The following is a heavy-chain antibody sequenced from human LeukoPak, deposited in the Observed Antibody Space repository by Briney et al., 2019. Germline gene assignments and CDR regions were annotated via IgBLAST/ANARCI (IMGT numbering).Heavy chain of an antibody. CDR1: GFTFSSYG. CDR2: IKQDDSEK. V-gene: IGHV3-7*04. J-gene: IGHJ3*02. Sequence: GGSLRLSCAASGFTFSSYGMTWVRQAPGKGLEWVANIKQDDSEKYYVGSVKGRFTISRDNAKNSVYLQMNNLRAEDTAMYYCARGRAIDIWGRGTMVTVSS. CDR3: ARGRAIDI.